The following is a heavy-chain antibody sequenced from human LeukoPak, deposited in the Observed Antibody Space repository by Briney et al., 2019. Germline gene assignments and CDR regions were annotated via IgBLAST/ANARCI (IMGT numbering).Heavy chain of an antibody. J-gene: IGHJ4*02. CDR1: GGTFSSYA. D-gene: IGHD3-22*01. CDR2: IIPTFGTA. CDR3: ASPQYYYDSSGYPRPYYFDY. Sequence: ASVKVSCKASGGTFSSYAISWVRQAPGQGLEWMGGIIPTFGTANYAQKFQGRVTITADESTSTAYMELSSLRSEDTAVYYCASPQYYYDSSGYPRPYYFDYWGQGTLVTVS. V-gene: IGHV1-69*01.